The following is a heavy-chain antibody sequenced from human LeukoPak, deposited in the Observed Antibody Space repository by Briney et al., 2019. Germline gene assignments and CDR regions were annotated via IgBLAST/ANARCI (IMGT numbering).Heavy chain of an antibody. CDR3: ASRPPGFFGVVPEYYYMDV. V-gene: IGHV1-69*05. D-gene: IGHD3-3*01. CDR1: GGTFSSYA. J-gene: IGHJ6*03. Sequence: EASVKVSCKASGGTFSSYAISWVRQAPGQGLEWMGGISPIFGTANYAQKFQGRVTITTDESTSTAYMELSSLRSEDTAVYYCASRPPGFFGVVPEYYYMDVWGKGTTVTVSS. CDR2: ISPIFGTA.